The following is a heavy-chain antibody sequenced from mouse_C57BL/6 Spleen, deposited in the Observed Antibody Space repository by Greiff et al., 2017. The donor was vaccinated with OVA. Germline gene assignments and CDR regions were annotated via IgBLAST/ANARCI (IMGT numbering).Heavy chain of an antibody. CDR2: ISSGSSTI. CDR1: GFTFSDYG. V-gene: IGHV5-17*01. Sequence: EVQLVESGGGLVKPGGSLKLSCAASGFTFSDYGMHWVRQAPEKGLEWVAYISSGSSTIYYADTVKGRFTISRDNAKNTLFLQMTSLRSEDTAMYYCARGAPYPFDYWGHGTTLTVAS. CDR3: ARGAPYPFDY. J-gene: IGHJ2*01. D-gene: IGHD5-1*01.